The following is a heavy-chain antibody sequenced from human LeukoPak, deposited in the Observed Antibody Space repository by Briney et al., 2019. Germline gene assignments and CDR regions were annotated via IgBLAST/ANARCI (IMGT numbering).Heavy chain of an antibody. D-gene: IGHD2-2*01. CDR3: AKRSSPYYFDY. CDR2: FSGTSGNI. J-gene: IGHJ4*02. V-gene: IGHV3-23*01. Sequence: PGGSLRLSCAASGFTSGNSVMSWVRQAPGKGLEWVSTFSGTSGNIYYADSVKGRFTISRDNSKNTLYLQMNSLRAEDTALYYCAKRSSPYYFDYWGQGTLVTVSS. CDR1: GFTSGNSV.